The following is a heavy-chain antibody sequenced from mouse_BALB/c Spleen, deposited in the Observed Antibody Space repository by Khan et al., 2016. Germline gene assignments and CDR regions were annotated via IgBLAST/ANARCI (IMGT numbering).Heavy chain of an antibody. J-gene: IGHJ4*01. CDR3: VRDPARANYAMDY. CDR1: GFTFNTNA. V-gene: IGHV10S3*01. Sequence: EVQLVETGGGLVQPKGSLKLSCAASGFTFNTNAMNWVRQAPGKGLEWVARIRSKSNNYATYYADSVKDRFTISRDDSQSMLYLQMNNLKTEDTAMCYCVRDPARANYAMDYWGQGTSVTVSS. CDR2: IRSKSNNYAT. D-gene: IGHD3-1*01.